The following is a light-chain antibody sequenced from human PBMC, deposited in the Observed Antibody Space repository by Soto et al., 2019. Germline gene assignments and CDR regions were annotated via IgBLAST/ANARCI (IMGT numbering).Light chain of an antibody. J-gene: IGKJ1*01. CDR1: QSVSTK. V-gene: IGKV3-15*01. CDR3: QQHNNWPWT. CDR2: GAS. Sequence: EIVMTQSPATLSVSPGERATLSCRASQSVSTKLAWYQQKPGQAPRLLIFGASARATGIPARFSGSGSGTDFTLTISSLQSEDFAVYYCQQHNNWPWTFGQGTTGDIK.